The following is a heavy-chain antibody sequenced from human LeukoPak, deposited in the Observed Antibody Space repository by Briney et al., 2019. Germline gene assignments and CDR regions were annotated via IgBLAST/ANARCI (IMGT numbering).Heavy chain of an antibody. CDR3: AKDFTEGATTGY. CDR2: ISYDGSNK. J-gene: IGHJ4*02. CDR1: GFTFSSYG. Sequence: PGRSLRLSCAASGFTFSSYGMHWVRQAPGKGLEWVAVISYDGSNKYYADSVKGRFTISRDNSKNTLYLQMNSLRAEDTAVYYCAKDFTEGATTGYWGQGTLVTVSS. D-gene: IGHD1-26*01. V-gene: IGHV3-30*18.